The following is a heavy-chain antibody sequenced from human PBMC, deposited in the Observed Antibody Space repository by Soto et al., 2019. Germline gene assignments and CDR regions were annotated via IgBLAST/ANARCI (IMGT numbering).Heavy chain of an antibody. CDR3: ARRQISPPTRGAAAARGGVDV. Sequence: QVQLVESGGGVVQPGGSLRLSCAASGFTFNNYGMHWVRQAPGKGLEWVAVIWNDGSGYYYANSVKGRFTISRDNSKNTLYLQMSSLRAEDTAVYFCARRQISPPTRGAAAARGGVDVWGHGTTVTVSS. D-gene: IGHD6-13*01. CDR1: GFTFNNYG. CDR2: IWNDGSGY. J-gene: IGHJ6*02. V-gene: IGHV3-33*01.